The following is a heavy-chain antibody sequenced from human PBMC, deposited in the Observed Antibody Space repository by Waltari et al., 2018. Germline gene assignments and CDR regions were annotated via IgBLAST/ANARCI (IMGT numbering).Heavy chain of an antibody. D-gene: IGHD6-19*01. CDR2: FDPEDGET. Sequence: QVQLVQSGAEVKKPGASVKVSCRVSGYTLTEVSMHWVRRAPGKGLEWMGGFDPEDGETIYAQKSQGRVTMTEDTSTDTADMELSSLRSEDTAVYYCAIGPGYSSGWYDLWGQGTLVTVSS. V-gene: IGHV1-24*01. CDR1: GYTLTEVS. J-gene: IGHJ5*02. CDR3: AIGPGYSSGWYDL.